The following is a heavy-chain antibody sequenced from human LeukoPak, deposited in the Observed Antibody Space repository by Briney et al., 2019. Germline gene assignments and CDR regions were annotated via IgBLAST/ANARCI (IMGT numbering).Heavy chain of an antibody. Sequence: ASVKVSCKASGYTFTSYAMHWVRQAPGQRLEWMGWINAGNGNTKYSQKFQGRVTITRDTSASTAYMELSGLRSEDTAVYYCARGRVRSSSILYWFDPWGQGTLVTVSS. D-gene: IGHD6-6*01. CDR3: ARGRVRSSSILYWFDP. V-gene: IGHV1-3*01. CDR1: GYTFTSYA. J-gene: IGHJ5*02. CDR2: INAGNGNT.